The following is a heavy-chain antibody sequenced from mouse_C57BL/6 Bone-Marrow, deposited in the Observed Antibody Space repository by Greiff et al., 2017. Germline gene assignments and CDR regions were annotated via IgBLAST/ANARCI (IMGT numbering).Heavy chain of an antibody. CDR2: IDPSDSYT. J-gene: IGHJ1*03. CDR1: VYTFTSYW. CDR3: AREGLSGYFDV. V-gene: IGHV1-69*01. Sequence: QVQLQQPGAELVMPGASVKLSCKASVYTFTSYWMHWVKQRPGQGLEWIGEIDPSDSYTNYNPKFKGKSTLTVDKSSSTAYMQLSSLTSEDSAVYYCAREGLSGYFDVWGKGTTVTVSS. D-gene: IGHD2-2*01.